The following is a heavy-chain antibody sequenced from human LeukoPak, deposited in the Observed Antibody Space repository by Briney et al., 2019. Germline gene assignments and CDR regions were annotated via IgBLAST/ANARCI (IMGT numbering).Heavy chain of an antibody. J-gene: IGHJ3*02. CDR2: ISWNSGSI. CDR3: AKAAASASSAFDI. V-gene: IGHV3-9*01. CDR1: GFTFDDYA. Sequence: PGGSLRLSCAASGFTFDDYAMHWVRHAPGKGLEWVSGISWNSGSIGYADSVKGRFTISRDNAKNSLYLQMNSLRAEDTALYYCAKAAASASSAFDIWGQGTMVTVSS. D-gene: IGHD2-2*01.